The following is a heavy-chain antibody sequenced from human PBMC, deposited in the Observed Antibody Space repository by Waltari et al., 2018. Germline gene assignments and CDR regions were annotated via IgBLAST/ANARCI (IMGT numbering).Heavy chain of an antibody. CDR1: GYTFTDYY. V-gene: IGHV1-2*02. CDR3: ARGRQGFY. CDR2: MNPNSGGT. Sequence: QVQVVQSGPEVEKPGASVKVSCKASGYTFTDYYIHWVRQAPGQGLEWMGWMNPNSGGTNYAQRVQGRVTMTRDTSISTAYMELSRLRSDDTAVYYCARGRQGFYWGQGTLVTVSS. J-gene: IGHJ4*02.